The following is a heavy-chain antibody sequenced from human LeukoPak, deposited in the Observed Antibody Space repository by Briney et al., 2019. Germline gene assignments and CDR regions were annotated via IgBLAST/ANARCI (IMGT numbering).Heavy chain of an antibody. D-gene: IGHD1-1*01. J-gene: IGHJ4*02. CDR1: GFTFSSYS. V-gene: IGHV3-48*01. Sequence: YPGGSLRLSCAASGFTFSSYSMNWVRQAPGKGLEWVSYISSSSSTIYYADSVKGRFTISRDNAKNSLYLQMNSLGAEDTAVYYCARDPFGTGTTNGYWGQGTLVTVSS. CDR3: ARDPFGTGTTNGY. CDR2: ISSSSSTI.